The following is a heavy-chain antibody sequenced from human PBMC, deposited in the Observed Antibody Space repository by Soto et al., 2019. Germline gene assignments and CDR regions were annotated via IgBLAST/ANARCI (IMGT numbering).Heavy chain of an antibody. CDR1: GFTFSSYS. Sequence: PGGSLRLSCAASGFTFSSYSMNWVRQAPGKGLEWVSSISSSSSYIYYADSVKGRFTISRDNAKNSLYLQMNSLRAEDTAVYYCARDVGGGRYYYDSSGYSSFDIWGQGTMVTVS. CDR2: ISSSSSYI. J-gene: IGHJ3*02. CDR3: ARDVGGGRYYYDSSGYSSFDI. V-gene: IGHV3-21*01. D-gene: IGHD3-22*01.